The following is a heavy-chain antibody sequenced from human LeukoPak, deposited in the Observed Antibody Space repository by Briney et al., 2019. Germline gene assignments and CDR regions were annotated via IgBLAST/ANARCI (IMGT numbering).Heavy chain of an antibody. CDR1: GFTFSNYW. D-gene: IGHD2-15*01. CDR2: IRADGGEK. CDR3: ATSDSGPEN. J-gene: IGHJ4*02. Sequence: GGSLRLSCATSGFTFSNYWMNWVRQAPGEGLEWVAIIRADGGEKHYVDSVRGRFTVSRDNAKNSLYLQMISLRAEDTAVYYCATSDSGPENLGQGTLVTVSS. V-gene: IGHV3-7*01.